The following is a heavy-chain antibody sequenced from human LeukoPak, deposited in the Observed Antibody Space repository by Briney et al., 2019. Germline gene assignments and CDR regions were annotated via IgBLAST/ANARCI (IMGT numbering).Heavy chain of an antibody. D-gene: IGHD3-16*02. V-gene: IGHV7-4-1*02. CDR1: GYTFTSYS. Sequence: ASVKVSCKASGYTFTSYSMNWVRLAPGQGLEWMGWINTNTGNPTYAQGFTGRFVFSLDTSISTAYLQISSLKAEDTAVYYCARAYQRLGELSLPDYWGQGTLVTVSS. J-gene: IGHJ4*02. CDR2: INTNTGNP. CDR3: ARAYQRLGELSLPDY.